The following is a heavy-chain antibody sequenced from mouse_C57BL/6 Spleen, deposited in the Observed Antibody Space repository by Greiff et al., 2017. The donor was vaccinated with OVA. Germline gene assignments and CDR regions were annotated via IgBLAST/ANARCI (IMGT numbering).Heavy chain of an antibody. CDR3: ARRGTGLYAMDY. D-gene: IGHD4-1*01. Sequence: QVQLQQSGPELVKPGASVKISCKASGYAFSSSWMNWVKQRPGKGLEWIGRIYPGDGDTNYNGKFKGKATLTADKSSSTAYMQLSSLTSEDSAVYFCARRGTGLYAMDYWGQGTSVTVSS. CDR2: IYPGDGDT. J-gene: IGHJ4*01. CDR1: GYAFSSSW. V-gene: IGHV1-82*01.